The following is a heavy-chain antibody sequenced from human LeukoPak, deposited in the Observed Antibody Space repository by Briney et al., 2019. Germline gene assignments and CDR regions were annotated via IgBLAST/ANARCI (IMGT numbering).Heavy chain of an antibody. CDR3: ARKDNEQWLPLY. J-gene: IGHJ4*02. Sequence: PSETLSLTCTVSGGSISSSSYYWGWIRQPPGKGLEWIGSIYYSGSTYYNPSLKSRVTISVDTSKNQFSLKLSSVTAADTAVYYCARKDNEQWLPLYWGQGTLVTVSS. CDR1: GGSISSSSYY. V-gene: IGHV4-39*01. D-gene: IGHD6-19*01. CDR2: IYYSGST.